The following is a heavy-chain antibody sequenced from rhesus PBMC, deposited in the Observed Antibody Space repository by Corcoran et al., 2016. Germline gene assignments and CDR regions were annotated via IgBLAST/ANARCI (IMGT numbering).Heavy chain of an antibody. CDR1: GYSISSGYY. D-gene: IGHD1-20*01. J-gene: IGHJ5-1*01. CDR2: IEGNSGTT. CDR3: ASQYSWNNFRFDV. Sequence: QVQLQESGPGLVKPSETLSLTCAVSGYSISSGYYWGWIRQPPGKGLEYFGYIEGNSGTTYYPPSLQSRVTISKRTSKHRFSLKLGSVTAAATAVYYCASQYSWNNFRFDVWGPGVLVPVSS. V-gene: IGHV4-99*01.